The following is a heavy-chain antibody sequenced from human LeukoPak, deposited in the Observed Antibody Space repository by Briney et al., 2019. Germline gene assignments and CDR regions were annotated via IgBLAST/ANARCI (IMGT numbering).Heavy chain of an antibody. J-gene: IGHJ4*02. Sequence: SETLSLTCAVYGGSFSGYYWSWIRQPPGKGLEWIGYIYYSGSTYYNPSLKSRVTISVDTSKNQFSLKLSSVTAADTAVYYCARYAVAGTSDSDYWGQGTLVTVSS. CDR2: IYYSGST. D-gene: IGHD6-19*01. CDR1: GGSFSGYY. V-gene: IGHV4-30-4*01. CDR3: ARYAVAGTSDSDY.